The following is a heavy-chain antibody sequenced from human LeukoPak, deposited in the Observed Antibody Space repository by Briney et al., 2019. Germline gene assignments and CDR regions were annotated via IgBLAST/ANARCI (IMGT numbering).Heavy chain of an antibody. J-gene: IGHJ6*03. V-gene: IGHV4-39*01. CDR2: IYYSETT. D-gene: IGHD5/OR15-5a*01. Sequence: KPSETLSLTCTVSGGSISSTGYYWDWIRQPPGKGLEWIGSIYYSETTYYNSSLKSRVTISLNTSKNQFSLRLNSVTAADTAVYYCAGQVSDYYYYYIDVWGKGATVTVSS. CDR1: GGSISSTGYY. CDR3: AGQVSDYYYYYIDV.